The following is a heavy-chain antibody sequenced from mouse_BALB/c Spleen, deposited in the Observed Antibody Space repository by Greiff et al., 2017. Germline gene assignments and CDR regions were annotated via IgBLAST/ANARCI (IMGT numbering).Heavy chain of an antibody. V-gene: IGHV1-54*01. D-gene: IGHD1-1*01. J-gene: IGHJ3*01. Sequence: QVQLQQSGAELVRPGTSVKVSCKASGYAFTNYLIEWVKQRPGQGLEWIGVINPGSGGTNYNEKFKGKATLTADKSSSTAYMQLSSLTSDDSAVYFYARSHYYGSSYRFAYWGQGTLVTVSA. CDR2: INPGSGGT. CDR1: GYAFTNYL. CDR3: ARSHYYGSSYRFAY.